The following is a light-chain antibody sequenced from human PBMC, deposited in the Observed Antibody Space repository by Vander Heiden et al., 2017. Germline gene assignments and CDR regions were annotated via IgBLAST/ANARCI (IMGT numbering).Light chain of an antibody. Sequence: QTVLTPVPSLPPSPGRPVPLTCTSCTGAITDDHYPNWTQQKPAQAPMSFIYSTSHSHSSTPARFSGSLLGGKAALTRSGVQPEDEAEYYCLLYQGGFAVFGGGTQLTVL. V-gene: IGLV7-43*01. CDR2: STS. J-gene: IGLJ7*01. CDR3: LLYQGGFAV. CDR1: TGAITDDHY.